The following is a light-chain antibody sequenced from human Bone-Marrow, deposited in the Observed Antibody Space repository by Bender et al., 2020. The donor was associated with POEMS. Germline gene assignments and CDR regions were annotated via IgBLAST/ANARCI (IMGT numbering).Light chain of an antibody. CDR3: ATWDDSLNGWV. V-gene: IGLV1-44*01. Sequence: SSKFGSYPVNWYQQLPGAAPKLVIFNNSQRPSGVPDRFSGSNSGTSAPLAISGLLSDDEADFYCATWDDSLNGWVFGGGTKLTVL. CDR2: NNS. CDR1: SSKFGSYP. J-gene: IGLJ3*02.